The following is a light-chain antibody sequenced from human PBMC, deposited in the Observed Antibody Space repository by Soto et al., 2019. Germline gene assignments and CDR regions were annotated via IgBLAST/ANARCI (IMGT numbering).Light chain of an antibody. CDR2: EAT. J-gene: IGKJ5*01. CDR1: QGLKF. CDR3: QQANSFPIT. Sequence: DIQLTQSPSFLSASVGDTVTITCRASQGLKFLAWYQQKPGKAPRLLIYEATNLQSGVPPRFSGSGSGTDFTLTISSLQPEDFATYFCQQANSFPITFGQGTRLEI. V-gene: IGKV1-12*01.